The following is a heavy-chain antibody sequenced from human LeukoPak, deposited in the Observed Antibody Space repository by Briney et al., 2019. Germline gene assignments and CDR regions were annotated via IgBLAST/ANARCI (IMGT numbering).Heavy chain of an antibody. CDR1: GFTFSSYG. J-gene: IGHJ5*02. V-gene: IGHV3-33*01. D-gene: IGHD5-24*01. CDR2: IWYDGSNK. CDR3: ARDQATGGYNWFDP. Sequence: GRSLRLSCAASGFTFSSYGMHWVRQAPAKGLDWVAVIWYDGSNKYYADSVKGRFTISMDNSKNTLYLQMNSLRAEDTAVYYCARDQATGGYNWFDPWGQGTLVTVSS.